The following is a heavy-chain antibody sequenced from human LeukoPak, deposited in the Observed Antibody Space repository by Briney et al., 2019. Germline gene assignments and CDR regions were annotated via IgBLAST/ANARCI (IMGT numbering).Heavy chain of an antibody. J-gene: IGHJ3*02. D-gene: IGHD1-26*01. CDR2: IDWDDAK. CDR3: ARMVESRSSYDAFDI. CDR1: GFSLHTGGMR. Sequence: GPTLVNPPQTLTLTCTFSGFSLHTGGMRVSWIRQPPGKALEWLSRIDWDDAKFYSTSLKTRLTISKDTSKNQVVLTMTNMDPVDTATYYCARMVESRSSYDAFDIWGQGTMVTVSS. V-gene: IGHV2-70*04.